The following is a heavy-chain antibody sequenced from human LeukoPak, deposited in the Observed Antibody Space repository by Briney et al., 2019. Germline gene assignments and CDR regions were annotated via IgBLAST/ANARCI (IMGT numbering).Heavy chain of an antibody. CDR3: VRDLDGGTLFDY. D-gene: IGHD2-15*01. J-gene: IGHJ4*02. CDR1: GYTFTSYY. V-gene: IGHV1-46*01. CDR2: INPSGGST. Sequence: ASVKVSCKASGYTFTSYYMHWVRQAPGQGLEWMGIINPSGGSTSYAQKFQGRVTMTRDTSTSTVYMELSSLSSEDTAVYYCVRDLDGGTLFDYWGQGTLVTVSS.